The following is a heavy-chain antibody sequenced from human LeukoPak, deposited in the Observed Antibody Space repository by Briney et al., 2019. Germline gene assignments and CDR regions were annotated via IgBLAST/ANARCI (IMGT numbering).Heavy chain of an antibody. CDR2: MYYTGNT. CDR3: ASSGYSGYLGDFDY. CDR1: GVSISPYY. D-gene: IGHD5-12*01. V-gene: IGHV4-59*01. Sequence: SETLSLTCTVSGVSISPYYWRWIRQPPGKGLECIGYMYYTGNTNYNPSLKSRLTMSVDTSKNQFSLKLTSVTAADTAVYYCASSGYSGYLGDFDYWGQGTLVTVSS. J-gene: IGHJ4*02.